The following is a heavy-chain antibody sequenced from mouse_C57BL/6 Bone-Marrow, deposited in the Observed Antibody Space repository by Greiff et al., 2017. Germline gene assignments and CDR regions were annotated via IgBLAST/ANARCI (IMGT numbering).Heavy chain of an antibody. D-gene: IGHD2-3*01. V-gene: IGHV1-61*01. CDR1: GYTFTSYW. Sequence: VQLQQPGAELVRPGSSVKLSCKASGYTFTSYWMDWVKQRPGQGLEWIGNIYPSDSETHYNQKFKDKATLTVDKSSSTAYMQLSSLTSEDSAVYYCARCGYYTFFDYWGQGTTLTVSS. CDR3: ARCGYYTFFDY. CDR2: IYPSDSET. J-gene: IGHJ2*01.